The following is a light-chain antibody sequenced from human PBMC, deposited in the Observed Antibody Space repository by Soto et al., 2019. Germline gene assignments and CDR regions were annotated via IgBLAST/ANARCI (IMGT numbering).Light chain of an antibody. CDR3: SSYTSSSTRV. Sequence: QSVLTQPASVSGSPGQSSTISCTGTSSDVGGYNYVSWYQQHPGKAPKLMIYDVSNRPSGVSNRFSGSKSGNTASLTISGLHAEDEADYYCSSYTSSSTRVFGTRTKVTVL. CDR2: DVS. CDR1: SSDVGGYNY. J-gene: IGLJ1*01. V-gene: IGLV2-14*01.